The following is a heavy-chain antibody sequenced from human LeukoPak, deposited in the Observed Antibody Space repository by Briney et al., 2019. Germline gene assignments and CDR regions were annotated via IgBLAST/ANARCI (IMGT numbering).Heavy chain of an antibody. V-gene: IGHV3-48*02. D-gene: IGHD3-9*01. J-gene: IGHJ4*02. CDR2: INHNGEMI. CDR3: ARDNDWAFHY. Sequence: GGSLRLSCAASGFTFSGYSMNWVRQAPGKGLEWVSYINHNGEMIFYPDFVKGRFTISRDNAKNSLYLQMNSLRDEDTAVYYCARDNDWAFHYWGQGTLVTVSS. CDR1: GFTFSGYS.